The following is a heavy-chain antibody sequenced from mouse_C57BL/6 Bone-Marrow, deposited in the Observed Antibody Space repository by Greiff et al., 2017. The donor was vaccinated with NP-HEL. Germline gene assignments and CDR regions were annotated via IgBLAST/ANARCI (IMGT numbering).Heavy chain of an antibody. D-gene: IGHD1-2*01. V-gene: IGHV5-6*01. J-gene: IGHJ3*01. Sequence: EVQLVESGGDLVKPGGSLKLSCAASGFTFSSYGMSWVRQTPDKRLEWVATISSGGSYTYYPDSVKGRFTISRDNAKNTLYLQMSSLKSEDTAMYYCARHAAPWFAYWGQGTLVTVSA. CDR2: ISSGGSYT. CDR1: GFTFSSYG. CDR3: ARHAAPWFAY.